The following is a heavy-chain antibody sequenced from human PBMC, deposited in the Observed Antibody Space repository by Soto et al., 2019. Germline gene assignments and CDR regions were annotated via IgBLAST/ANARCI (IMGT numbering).Heavy chain of an antibody. CDR3: ARGGKERFRGSGMDV. D-gene: IGHD1-1*01. Sequence: QVQLVQSGAEVRKPGSSVRVSCKASGDRFNTYAFNWVRQAPGQGLEWLGGIITFFGAAMYAQKFQGRVNIAADEFMTTAYMERSSLTSEDTAVYYCARGGKERFRGSGMDVWGQGTTVTVSS. CDR2: IITFFGAA. J-gene: IGHJ6*02. CDR1: GDRFNTYA. V-gene: IGHV1-69*01.